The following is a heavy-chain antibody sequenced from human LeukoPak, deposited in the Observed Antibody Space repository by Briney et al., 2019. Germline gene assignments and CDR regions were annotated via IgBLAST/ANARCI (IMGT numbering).Heavy chain of an antibody. J-gene: IGHJ4*02. CDR1: GGSFNTYV. CDR3: ARVRYYGSGSYSDY. V-gene: IGHV1-69*04. Sequence: SVKVSCKASGGSFNTYVITWVRQAPGQGLEWMGRIIPILDVANFAQKFQGRVTITADKSTDTAHMELSGLRSEDTAVYYCARVRYYGSGSYSDYWGQGTLVTVSS. D-gene: IGHD3-10*01. CDR2: IIPILDVA.